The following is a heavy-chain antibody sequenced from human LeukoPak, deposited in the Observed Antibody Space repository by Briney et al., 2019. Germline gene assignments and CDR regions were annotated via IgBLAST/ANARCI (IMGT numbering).Heavy chain of an antibody. D-gene: IGHD4-23*01. CDR1: GFTFSSYS. CDR2: ISSSCSYI. V-gene: IGHV3-21*01. Sequence: GGSLRLSCAASGFTFSSYSMNWVRQAPGKGLEWVSSISSSCSYIYYADSVTGRFTISRDNAKQSLYLQMKRLGGEGQAVYYLARDRPYGGGDYWGQGTLVTVSS. CDR3: ARDRPYGGGDY. J-gene: IGHJ4*02.